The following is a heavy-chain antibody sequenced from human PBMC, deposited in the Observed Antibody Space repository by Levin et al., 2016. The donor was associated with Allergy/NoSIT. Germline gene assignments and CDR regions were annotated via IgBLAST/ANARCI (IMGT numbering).Heavy chain of an antibody. J-gene: IGHJ4*02. Sequence: VRQAPGKGLEWVAVISYDGSNKYYADSVKGRFTISRDNSKNTLYLQMNSLRAEDTAVYYCAKDLVNWGWFGTFDYWGQGTLVTVSS. CDR3: AKDLVNWGWFGTFDY. CDR2: ISYDGSNK. D-gene: IGHD7-27*01. V-gene: IGHV3-30*18.